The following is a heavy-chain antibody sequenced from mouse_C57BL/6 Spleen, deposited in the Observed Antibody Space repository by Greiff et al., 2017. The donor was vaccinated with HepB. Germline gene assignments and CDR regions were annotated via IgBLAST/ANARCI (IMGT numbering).Heavy chain of an antibody. D-gene: IGHD1-1*01. Sequence: EVQRVESEGGLVQPGSSMKLSCTASGFTFSDYYMAWVRQVPEKGLEWVANINYDGSSTYYLDSLKSRFIISRDNAKSILYLQMSSLKSEDTATYYCARGLLRVWYFDVWGTGTTVTVSS. CDR3: ARGLLRVWYFDV. V-gene: IGHV5-16*01. CDR2: INYDGSST. CDR1: GFTFSDYY. J-gene: IGHJ1*03.